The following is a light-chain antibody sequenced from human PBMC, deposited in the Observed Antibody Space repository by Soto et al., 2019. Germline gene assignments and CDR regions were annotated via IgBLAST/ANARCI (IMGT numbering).Light chain of an antibody. Sequence: DIQMTQSPFSLSASVGDRVTITCRASQSISRDLNWYQQKPGKAPNLLIYAAPTLESGVPSRFSGGGSGTDFTLTISSLQLEDFATYYCQQNYSTPLAFGGGTKVDIK. CDR1: QSISRD. CDR3: QQNYSTPLA. V-gene: IGKV1-39*01. J-gene: IGKJ4*01. CDR2: AAP.